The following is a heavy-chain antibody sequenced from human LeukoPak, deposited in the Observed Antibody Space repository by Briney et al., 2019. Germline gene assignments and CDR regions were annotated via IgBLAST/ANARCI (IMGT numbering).Heavy chain of an antibody. D-gene: IGHD3-10*01. CDR2: ISAYNGNT. J-gene: IGHJ2*01. V-gene: IGHV1-18*01. CDR1: GYTFTSYG. Sequence: ASVKVSCKASGYTFTSYGISWVRQAPGQGLEWMGWISAYNGNTNYAQKLQGRVTMTTDTSTSTAYMELRSLRPDDTAVYYCARERGKGVPRGYFDLWGRGTLVTVSS. CDR3: ARERGKGVPRGYFDL.